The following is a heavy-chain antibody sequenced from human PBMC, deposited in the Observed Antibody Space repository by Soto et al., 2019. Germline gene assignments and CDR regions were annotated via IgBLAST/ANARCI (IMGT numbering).Heavy chain of an antibody. J-gene: IGHJ6*02. CDR3: VRTSPATSWYDYYYYGMDV. CDR1: GFTFNNYG. D-gene: IGHD6-13*01. Sequence: PGGSLRLSCVASGFTFNNYGIHWVRQAPGKGLEWVAVISYDGSNGYYADSVKGRFTISRDNSKNTLYLQMSSLRGEDSGIYYCVRTSPATSWYDYYYYGMDVWGQGATVTVSS. V-gene: IGHV3-30*03. CDR2: ISYDGSNG.